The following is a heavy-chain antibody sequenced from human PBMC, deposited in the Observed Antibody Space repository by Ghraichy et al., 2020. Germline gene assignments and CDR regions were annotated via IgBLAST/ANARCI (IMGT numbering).Heavy chain of an antibody. CDR3: ATATRGRTPNSW. J-gene: IGHJ4*02. Sequence: GGSLRLSCAASGFTLSTYLMTGVPQAPGKGREGVANINANGSHIYYVDSVRGRFTISRDNPENSLYLQMNSLRAGDTAVYYCATATRGRTPNSWWGQGTLVTVSS. D-gene: IGHD2-2*01. V-gene: IGHV3-7*01. CDR2: INANGSHI. CDR1: GFTLSTYL.